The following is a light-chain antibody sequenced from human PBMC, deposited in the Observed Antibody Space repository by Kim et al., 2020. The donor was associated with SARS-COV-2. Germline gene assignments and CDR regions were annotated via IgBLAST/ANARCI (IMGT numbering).Light chain of an antibody. CDR3: NSRDSSGNHPV. CDR1: SLGSDY. Sequence: ALGQSVRITRQGASLGSDYATCYQQKRGQAPIPVIYGKNNRPSGILDRFSGSSSGNTASLTITGAQAEDEADYYCNSRDSSGNHPVFGGGTQLTVL. CDR2: GKN. V-gene: IGLV3-19*01. J-gene: IGLJ2*01.